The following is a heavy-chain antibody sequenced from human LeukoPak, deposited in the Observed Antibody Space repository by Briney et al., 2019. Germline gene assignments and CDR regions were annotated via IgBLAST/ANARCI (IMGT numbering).Heavy chain of an antibody. Sequence: KSGGSLRLSCAASGFTFSNAWMSWVRQAPGKGLEWVGRIKSKTDGGTTDYAAPVKGRFTISRDDSKNTLYLQMNGLKTEDTAVYYCTTDPRYSSSWSFDYWGQGTLVTVSS. V-gene: IGHV3-15*01. D-gene: IGHD6-13*01. CDR1: GFTFSNAW. J-gene: IGHJ4*02. CDR2: IKSKTDGGTT. CDR3: TTDPRYSSSWSFDY.